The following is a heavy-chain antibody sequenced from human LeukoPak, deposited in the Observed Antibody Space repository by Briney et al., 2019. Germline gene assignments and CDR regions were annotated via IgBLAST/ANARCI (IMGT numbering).Heavy chain of an antibody. CDR3: ARDIGWNYGVAVAGGYMDV. CDR2: IRYDGSNK. V-gene: IGHV3-30*02. CDR1: GFTFSNYA. D-gene: IGHD6-19*01. J-gene: IGHJ6*03. Sequence: PGGSLRLSCAASGFTFSNYAMHWVRQAPGKGLEWVAFIRYDGSNKYYADSVKGRFTISRDNSKNTLYLQMNSLRAEDTAVYYCARDIGWNYGVAVAGGYMDVWGKGTTVTVSS.